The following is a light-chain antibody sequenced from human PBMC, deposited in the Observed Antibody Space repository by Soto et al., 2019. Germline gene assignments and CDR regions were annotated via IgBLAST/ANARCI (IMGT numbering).Light chain of an antibody. J-gene: IGLJ3*02. CDR2: EVN. Sequence: QSALTQPPSASGSPGQSVTVSCTGTSSDVGAFNSVSWYRQYPGKAPKLMIYEVNKRPSGVPDRFSGSKSGNTASLTVSGLQAEDEADYYCSSYAGSSLWVFGGGTKVTVL. CDR3: SSYAGSSLWV. CDR1: SSDVGAFNS. V-gene: IGLV2-8*01.